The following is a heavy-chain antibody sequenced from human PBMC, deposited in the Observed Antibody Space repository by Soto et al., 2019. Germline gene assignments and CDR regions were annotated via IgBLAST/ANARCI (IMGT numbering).Heavy chain of an antibody. D-gene: IGHD2-2*01. CDR1: GGTFSSYA. CDR2: IIPIFGTA. J-gene: IGHJ3*02. V-gene: IGHV1-69*13. Sequence: SVKVSCKASGGTFSSYAISWVRQAPGQGLEWMGGIIPIFGTANYAQKFQGRVTITADESTSSAYMELSSLRSEDTAVYYCARDIEDCSSTSCYRAFDIWGQGTMVTVSS. CDR3: ARDIEDCSSTSCYRAFDI.